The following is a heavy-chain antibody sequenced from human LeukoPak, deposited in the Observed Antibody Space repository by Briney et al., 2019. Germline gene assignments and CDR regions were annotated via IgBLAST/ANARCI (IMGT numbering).Heavy chain of an antibody. V-gene: IGHV3-48*01. CDR2: ITASGTAM. CDR1: GFTFSSYS. Sequence: GGSLRLSCAASGFTFSSYSMNWVRQAPGKGLEWVSHITASGTAMFYADSVKGRFTISRDNAKNSLYLQINSLRAEDTAVYYCARSSYSSSSSVWGQGTMVTVSS. D-gene: IGHD6-6*01. J-gene: IGHJ3*01. CDR3: ARSSYSSSSSV.